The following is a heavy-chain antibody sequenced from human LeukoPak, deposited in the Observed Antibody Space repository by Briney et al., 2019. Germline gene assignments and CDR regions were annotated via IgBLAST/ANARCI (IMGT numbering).Heavy chain of an antibody. CDR3: ARDEYYYGSGSRRGMDV. J-gene: IGHJ6*03. V-gene: IGHV4-4*07. Sequence: PSETLSLTCTVSGGSISSYYWSWIRQPAGKGLEWIGRIYTSGSTNYNPSLKSRVTMSVDTSKNQFPLKLSSVTAADTAVYYCARDEYYYGSGSRRGMDVWGKGTTVTVSS. D-gene: IGHD3-10*01. CDR1: GGSISSYY. CDR2: IYTSGST.